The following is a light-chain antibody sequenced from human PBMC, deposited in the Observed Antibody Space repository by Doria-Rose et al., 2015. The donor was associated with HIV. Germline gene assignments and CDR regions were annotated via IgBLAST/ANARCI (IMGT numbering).Light chain of an antibody. V-gene: IGKV3-11*01. CDR1: QSVGSY. CDR3: QQRDNWPPEFT. J-gene: IGKJ3*01. CDR2: DTS. Sequence: TQSPATLSLSPGERATLSCRASQSVGSYLAWYQQRPGQTPRLLIYDTSIRATGVPARFSGSGSGTDVTLTISSLEPEDFALYYCQQRDNWPPEFTFGPGTKVDI.